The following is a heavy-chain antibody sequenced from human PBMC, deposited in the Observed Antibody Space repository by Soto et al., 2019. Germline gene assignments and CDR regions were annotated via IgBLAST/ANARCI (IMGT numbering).Heavy chain of an antibody. V-gene: IGHV3-33*01. J-gene: IGHJ4*02. Sequence: QVHLVESGGGVVQPGGSLRLSCAASGFTFSSYAIHWVRQAPGKGLEWVAIIWFDGSNKYYADSVKGRFSISRDNSKNTLFLQMDSLRAEDTAVYYCARGQLPAATTYFDFLGQGTLVIVSS. D-gene: IGHD2-15*01. CDR3: ARGQLPAATTYFDF. CDR2: IWFDGSNK. CDR1: GFTFSSYA.